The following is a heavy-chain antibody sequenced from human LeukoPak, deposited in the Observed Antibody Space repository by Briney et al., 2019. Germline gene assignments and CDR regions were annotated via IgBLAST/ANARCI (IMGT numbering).Heavy chain of an antibody. Sequence: SETLSLTCTVSGGSISSGDYYWSWIRQPPGKGLEWIVYIYYSGSTYYNPSLKSRVTISVDTSKNQFSLKPSSVTAADTAVYYCARGRSDFWSGYFNWFDPWGQGALVTVSS. J-gene: IGHJ5*02. V-gene: IGHV4-30-4*01. D-gene: IGHD3-3*01. CDR1: GGSISSGDYY. CDR3: ARGRSDFWSGYFNWFDP. CDR2: IYYSGST.